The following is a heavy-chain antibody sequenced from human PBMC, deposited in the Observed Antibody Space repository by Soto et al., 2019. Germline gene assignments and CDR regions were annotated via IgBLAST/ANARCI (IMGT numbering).Heavy chain of an antibody. Sequence: ASVKVSCKASGGTFSSYAISWVRQAPGQGLEWMGGIIPIFGTANYAQKFQGRVTITADESTSTAYMELSSRRSEDTAVYYCASPEYSSSSYKNWGQGTLVTVSS. CDR3: ASPEYSSSSYKN. J-gene: IGHJ4*02. CDR1: GGTFSSYA. D-gene: IGHD6-6*01. CDR2: IIPIFGTA. V-gene: IGHV1-69*13.